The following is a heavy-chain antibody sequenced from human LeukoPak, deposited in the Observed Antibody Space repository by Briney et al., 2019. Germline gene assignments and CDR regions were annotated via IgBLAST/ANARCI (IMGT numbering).Heavy chain of an antibody. V-gene: IGHV4-59*08. CDR3: ARFPYSSGSSNAY. D-gene: IGHD6-19*01. CDR1: GGSISGYY. CDR2: IYYSGST. Sequence: PSETLSLTCSVSGGSISGYYWSRIRQPPGKGLEWIGYIYYSGSTNYNPSLKSRVTISVDTSKNQFSLKLSSVTAADTAVYYCARFPYSSGSSNAYWGQGSLVTVSS. J-gene: IGHJ4*02.